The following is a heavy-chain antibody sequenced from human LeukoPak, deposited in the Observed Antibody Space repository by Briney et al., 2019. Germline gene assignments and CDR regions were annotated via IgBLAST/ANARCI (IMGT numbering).Heavy chain of an antibody. CDR3: AKNSLYGSGSYSDLDS. D-gene: IGHD3-10*01. J-gene: IGHJ4*02. CDR2: ISGGGGGT. CDR1: GFTFSSCG. Sequence: HPGGSLRLSCAASGFTFSSCGMSWVCQAPGKGLEWVSTISGGGGGTHYEDSVKGRFTISRDNSKNTLFLQMNSLSAEDTAVYYCAKNSLYGSGSYSDLDSWGQGTLVIVSS. V-gene: IGHV3-23*01.